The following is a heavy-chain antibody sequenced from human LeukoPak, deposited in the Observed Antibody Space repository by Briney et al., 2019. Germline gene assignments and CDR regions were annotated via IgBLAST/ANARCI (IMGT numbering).Heavy chain of an antibody. CDR2: INPGNGDT. CDR3: ARARGSYYFLKQRYYFDY. D-gene: IGHD1-26*01. CDR1: GYSFTSQD. Sequence: GASVKVSCKPSGYSFTSQDMHWVRQAPGQSLEWMGCINPGNGDTKYSQEFQGRVTITRDTSTSTAYMELRSLRSDDTAMYYCARARGSYYFLKQRYYFDYWGQGTLVTVSS. J-gene: IGHJ4*02. V-gene: IGHV1-3*01.